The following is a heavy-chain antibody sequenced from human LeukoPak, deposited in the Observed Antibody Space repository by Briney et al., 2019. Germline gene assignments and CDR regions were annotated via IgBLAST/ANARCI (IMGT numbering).Heavy chain of an antibody. CDR1: GFMFSSYW. J-gene: IGHJ4*02. CDR2: IKEDGSEK. D-gene: IGHD6-19*01. V-gene: IGHV3-7*01. CDR3: AKGGSGSGWKLDY. Sequence: GGSLRLSCAASGFMFSSYWMSWVRQAPGKGLEWVADIKEDGSEKSYVDSVKGRFTISRDNAKNSLYLQMNTLRAEDTAVYYCAKGGSGSGWKLDYWGQGTLVTVSS.